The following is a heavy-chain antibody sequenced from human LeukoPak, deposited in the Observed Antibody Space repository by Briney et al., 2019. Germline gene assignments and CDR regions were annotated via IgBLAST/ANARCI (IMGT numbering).Heavy chain of an antibody. V-gene: IGHV7-4-1*02. J-gene: IGHJ4*02. D-gene: IGHD3-16*02. CDR2: INTNTGNP. Sequence: ASVKVSCKASGYIFDIYAMIWVRQAPGQGLELMGWINTNTGNPTYAQGFTGRFVFSLDTSVSTTYMEISSLKAEDTAVYFCARAFQSLGGLSLPDYWGQGTLVTVSS. CDR3: ARAFQSLGGLSLPDY. CDR1: GYIFDIYA.